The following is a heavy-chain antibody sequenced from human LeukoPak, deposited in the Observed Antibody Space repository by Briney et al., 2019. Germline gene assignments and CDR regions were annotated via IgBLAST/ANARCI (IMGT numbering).Heavy chain of an antibody. CDR1: GGSISSSIYN. CDR2: IYYTGIT. CDR3: ATERDYYISSGDNWFDP. J-gene: IGHJ5*02. D-gene: IGHD3-9*01. Sequence: SETLSLTCTLSGGSISSSIYNWGWIRQSPGKGLEWIGSIYYTGITNYNPSLKSRVTISVDTSKNQFSLRLSSVTAADTSVYFCATERDYYISSGDNWFDPWGQGTLVTVSS. V-gene: IGHV4-39*02.